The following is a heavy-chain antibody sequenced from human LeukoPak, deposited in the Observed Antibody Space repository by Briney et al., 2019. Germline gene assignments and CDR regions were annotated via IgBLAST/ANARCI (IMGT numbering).Heavy chain of an antibody. CDR3: ASDPTTQIGAYYMDV. CDR2: INHSGST. D-gene: IGHD3-16*01. Sequence: SETLSLTCAVYGGSFSGYYWTWIRQPPGKGLEWIGEINHSGSTNYNPSLKSRVTISVDTSKNQFSLKLSSVTAADTAAYYCASDPTTQIGAYYMDVWGKGTTVTVSS. CDR1: GGSFSGYY. V-gene: IGHV4-34*01. J-gene: IGHJ6*03.